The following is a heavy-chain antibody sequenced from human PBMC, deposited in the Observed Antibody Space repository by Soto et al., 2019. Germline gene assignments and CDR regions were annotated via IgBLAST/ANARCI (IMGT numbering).Heavy chain of an antibody. J-gene: IGHJ3*02. CDR3: AKKGPPRDAFDM. V-gene: IGHV3-23*01. Sequence: EEQLLESGGGLEQPGGSLRLSCAVSGFTFRSYAMSWVRQVPGKGLEWVSTISDNGGSTYYADSVKGRFTISRDNSKNTLFLQMNCLRAEDTAIYYCAKKGPPRDAFDMWGQGPVVTVSP. CDR2: ISDNGGST. CDR1: GFTFRSYA.